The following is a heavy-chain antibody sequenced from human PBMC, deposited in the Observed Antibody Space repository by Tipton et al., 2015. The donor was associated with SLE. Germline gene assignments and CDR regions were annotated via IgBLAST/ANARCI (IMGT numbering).Heavy chain of an antibody. CDR2: IWHDGDNK. CDR1: GFTFSRSG. CDR3: ARDGYRGLFYHYYYMDV. V-gene: IGHV3-33*01. D-gene: IGHD5-18*01. Sequence: SLRLSCAASGFTFSRSGMHWVRQAPGKGLEWVAYIWHDGDNKYYTDSVKGRFTVSRDNSKNTLYLQMDTLRVEDTAKYYCARDGYRGLFYHYYYMDVWGNGTTVTVSS. J-gene: IGHJ6*03.